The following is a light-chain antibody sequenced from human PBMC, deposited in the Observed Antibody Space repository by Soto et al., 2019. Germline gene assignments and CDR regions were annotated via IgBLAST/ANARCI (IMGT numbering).Light chain of an antibody. CDR2: TAS. Sequence: DIQMTQSPSSLSASVGDRVSITCRASQSISSFLNWYQQKPGKAPKLLIYTASNLHCGVPSRFSGSESGTDFTLTITSLQPEDFATYYCQQSYSTPITFGQGTRLEIK. CDR3: QQSYSTPIT. V-gene: IGKV1-39*01. J-gene: IGKJ5*01. CDR1: QSISSF.